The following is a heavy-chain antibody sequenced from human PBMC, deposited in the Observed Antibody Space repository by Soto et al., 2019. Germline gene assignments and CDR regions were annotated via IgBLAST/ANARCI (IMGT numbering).Heavy chain of an antibody. CDR3: ARIPRYYDFGSGPAYYYYMDV. V-gene: IGHV5-51*01. Sequence: PGESLKISCKGSGYSFTSYWIGWVRQMPGKGLEWMGIIYPGDSDTRYSPSFQGQVTISADKSISTAYLQWSSLKASDTAMYYCARIPRYYDFGSGPAYYYYMDVWGKGTKVTVSS. CDR2: IYPGDSDT. D-gene: IGHD3-3*01. J-gene: IGHJ6*03. CDR1: GYSFTSYW.